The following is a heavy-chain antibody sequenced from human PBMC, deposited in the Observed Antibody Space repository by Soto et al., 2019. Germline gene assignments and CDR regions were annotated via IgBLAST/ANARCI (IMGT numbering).Heavy chain of an antibody. J-gene: IGHJ6*02. V-gene: IGHV1-18*04. CDR1: GYTFSSFV. CDR2: ISAYNGNT. D-gene: IGHD2-2*01. CDR3: ARDVGYPVLFSQVKNYYYGMDV. Sequence: GASGKVSGKASGYTFSSFVMSWLLQAPVQVLEWMSWISAYNGNTNYAQKVQGRVTMTTDTSTSTAYMELRSLRSDDTAVYYCARDVGYPVLFSQVKNYYYGMDVWGQGTTVTVSS.